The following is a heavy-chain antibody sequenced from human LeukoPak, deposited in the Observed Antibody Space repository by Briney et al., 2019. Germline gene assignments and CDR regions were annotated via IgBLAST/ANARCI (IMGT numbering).Heavy chain of an antibody. V-gene: IGHV3-23*01. CDR2: LSGSGVNT. J-gene: IGHJ4*02. D-gene: IGHD3-10*01. CDR3: AKDYFSGN. CDR1: GFTFSSYA. Sequence: PEGSLRLSCAASGFTFSSYAMSWVRQAPGKGLEWVSTLSGSGVNTYYADSVKGRFTISRDNSKNTLYLQMNSLRAEDTAVYYCAKDYFSGNWGQGTLVTVSS.